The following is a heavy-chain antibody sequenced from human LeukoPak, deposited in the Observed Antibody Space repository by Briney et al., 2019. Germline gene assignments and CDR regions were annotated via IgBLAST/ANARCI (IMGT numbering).Heavy chain of an antibody. V-gene: IGHV4-39*07. CDR3: ARDQTGTDAFDI. CDR1: GGSINSGDYY. J-gene: IGHJ3*02. CDR2: IYYSGST. Sequence: SETLSLTCTVSGGSINSGDYYWVWIRQPPGKGLEWIGSIYYSGSTYYNPSLKSRVTISVDTSKNQFSLKLSSVTAADTAVYYCARDQTGTDAFDIWGQGTMVTVSS. D-gene: IGHD1-1*01.